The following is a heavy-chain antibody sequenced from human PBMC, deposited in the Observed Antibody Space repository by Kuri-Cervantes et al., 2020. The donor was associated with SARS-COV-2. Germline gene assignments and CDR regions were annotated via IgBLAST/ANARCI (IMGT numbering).Heavy chain of an antibody. D-gene: IGHD3-3*01. V-gene: IGHV3-64D*08. CDR2: ISSNGGST. CDR1: GFTFSSYA. Sequence: GGSLRLSCSASGFTFSSYAMHWVRQAPGKGLEYVSAISSNGGSTYYADSVKGRFTISRDNSKNTLYLQVSSLRAEDTAVYYCVKVTTYYDFWSGYSYGMDVWGQGTTVTVSS. J-gene: IGHJ6*02. CDR3: VKVTTYYDFWSGYSYGMDV.